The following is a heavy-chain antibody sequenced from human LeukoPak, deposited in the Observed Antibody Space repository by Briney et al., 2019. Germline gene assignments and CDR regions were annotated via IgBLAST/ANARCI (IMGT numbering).Heavy chain of an antibody. CDR3: ATDYSNFYGMDV. CDR1: GGSFNSGSYF. CDR2: IQNSART. J-gene: IGHJ6*02. Sequence: SETLSLTCTVSGGSFNSGSYFWSWIRQPPGKGLEWIGYIQNSARTNYNPSLESRVTISVDSSKDQFSLRLSSVTAADTAVYYCATDYSNFYGMDVWGRGTTVTVSS. V-gene: IGHV4-61*01. D-gene: IGHD4-11*01.